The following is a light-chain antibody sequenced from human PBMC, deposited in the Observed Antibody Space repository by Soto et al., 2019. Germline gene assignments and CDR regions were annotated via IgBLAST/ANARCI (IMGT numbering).Light chain of an antibody. CDR3: QQYGSSPLT. CDR1: QSCSSY. Sequence: EIVLTQSPGTPSLSPGERATLSCRASQSCSSYLAWYQQKPGQAPRLLMYGASSRATGTPDRFSGSGSGTDFTLTISRLEPEDFAVYYCQQYGSSPLTFGGGTKVEIK. V-gene: IGKV3-20*01. J-gene: IGKJ4*01. CDR2: GAS.